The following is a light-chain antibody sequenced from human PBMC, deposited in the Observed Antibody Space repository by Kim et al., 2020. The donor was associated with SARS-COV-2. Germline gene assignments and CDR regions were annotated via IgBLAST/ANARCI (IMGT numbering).Light chain of an antibody. CDR1: QSVGTN. CDR3: QQYDDWPPWT. J-gene: IGKJ1*01. V-gene: IGKV3-15*01. CDR2: GAS. Sequence: SPGERATLSCRASQSVGTNVAWYQQKAGHAPQLLIYGASTRAAGIPARFSGSGSGTEFTLTISSLQSEDLAVYSCQQYDDWPPWTFGQGTKVDIK.